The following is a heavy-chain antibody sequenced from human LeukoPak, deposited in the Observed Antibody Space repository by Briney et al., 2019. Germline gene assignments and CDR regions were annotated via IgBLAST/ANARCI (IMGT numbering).Heavy chain of an antibody. D-gene: IGHD1-26*01. CDR1: GGSISSSSYY. CDR3: ARDLIVGATGY. V-gene: IGHV4-39*07. Sequence: PSETLSLTCTVSGGSISSSSYYWGWIRQPPGKGLEWIGSIYYSGSTYYNPSLKSRVTISVDTSKNQFSLKLSSVTAADTAVYYCARDLIVGATGYWGQGTLVTVSS. CDR2: IYYSGST. J-gene: IGHJ4*02.